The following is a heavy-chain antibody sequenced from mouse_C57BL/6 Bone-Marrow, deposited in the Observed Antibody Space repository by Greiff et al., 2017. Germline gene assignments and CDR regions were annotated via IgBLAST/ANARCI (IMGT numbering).Heavy chain of an antibody. CDR3: ARDRGYYFDY. V-gene: IGHV5-16*01. Sequence: EVMLVESEGGLVQPGSSMKLSCTASGFTFSDYYMAWVRQVPEKGLEWVANINYDGSSTYYLDSLKSRFIISRDNAKNILYLQMSSLKSEDTATYYCARDRGYYFDYWSQGTTLTVSS. J-gene: IGHJ2*01. CDR2: INYDGSST. CDR1: GFTFSDYY.